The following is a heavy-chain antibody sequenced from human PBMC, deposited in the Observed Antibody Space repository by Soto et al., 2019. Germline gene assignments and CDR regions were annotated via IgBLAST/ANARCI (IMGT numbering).Heavy chain of an antibody. V-gene: IGHV4-59*01. J-gene: IGHJ3*02. CDR1: GGSISSYY. D-gene: IGHD4-17*01. CDR3: ARDDYGEAFDI. Sequence: SETLSLTCTVSGGSISSYYWSWIRQPPGKGLEWIGYIYYSGSTNYNPSLKSRVTISVDTSKNQFSLKLSSVTAADTAVYYCARDDYGEAFDIWGHGTMVTVSS. CDR2: IYYSGST.